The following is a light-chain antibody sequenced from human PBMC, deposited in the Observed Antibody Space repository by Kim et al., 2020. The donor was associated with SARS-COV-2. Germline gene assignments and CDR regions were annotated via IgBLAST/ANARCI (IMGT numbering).Light chain of an antibody. CDR1: QSISTW. CDR3: QQYNSYPYT. V-gene: IGKV1-5*03. J-gene: IGKJ2*01. CDR2: KAS. Sequence: DFQMTQSPSTLSAFVGDRVTITCRASQSISTWLAWYQQKPGKTPNLLIYKASSLESGVPSRFSGSGSGTEFTLTISSLQPDDFATYHCQQYNSYPYTFGQGTKLEI.